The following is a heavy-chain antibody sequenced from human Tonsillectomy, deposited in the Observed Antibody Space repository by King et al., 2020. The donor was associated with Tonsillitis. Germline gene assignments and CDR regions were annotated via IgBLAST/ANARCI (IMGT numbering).Heavy chain of an antibody. CDR1: GFIFSAYA. V-gene: IGHV3-23*04. CDR3: VQFGYCSGTSWRSRYFDI. J-gene: IGHJ2*01. D-gene: IGHD2-2*03. CDR2: ISGSGGST. Sequence: VQLVQSGGGLVQPGGSLRLSCATSGFIFSAYAMSWVRQPPGKGLEWVSPISGSGGSTYYADSVQGRYTISRDNIKNTLYLQMNSLRADDTAVNYSVQFGYCSGTSWRSRYFDIWGRGTLVTVSS.